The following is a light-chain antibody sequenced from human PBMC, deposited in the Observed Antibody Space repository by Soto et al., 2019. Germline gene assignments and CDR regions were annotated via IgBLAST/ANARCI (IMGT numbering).Light chain of an antibody. J-gene: IGKJ5*01. CDR2: AAS. V-gene: IGKV1-9*01. CDR3: QLLDSFPLT. Sequence: DIQLAQSTSFLSASVGDRVTITCRASQGISSSLAWYQQKPGEAPKLLIYAASTLQSGVPSRFSGSGYGTEFTLTISSLQPEDFASYYCQLLDSFPLTFGQGTRLEI. CDR1: QGISSS.